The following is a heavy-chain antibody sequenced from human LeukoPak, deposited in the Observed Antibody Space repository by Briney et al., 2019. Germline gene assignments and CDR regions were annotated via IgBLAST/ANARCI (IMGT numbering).Heavy chain of an antibody. D-gene: IGHD2-15*01. J-gene: IGHJ4*02. Sequence: GGSLRLSCAASGFTFSSYAMSGVRQAPGKGLEWGSAISGSGGSTYYADSVKGRFTIYRDNSKNTLYLQMNSLRAEDTAVYYCAKDCSGGSCNDYWGQGTLVTVSS. CDR1: GFTFSSYA. CDR3: AKDCSGGSCNDY. CDR2: ISGSGGST. V-gene: IGHV3-23*01.